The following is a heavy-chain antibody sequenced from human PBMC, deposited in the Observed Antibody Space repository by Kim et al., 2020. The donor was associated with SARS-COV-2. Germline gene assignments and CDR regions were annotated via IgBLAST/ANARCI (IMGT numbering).Heavy chain of an antibody. Sequence: LKSRVTISVDTSKNQFSLKLSSVTAADTAVYYCARDQGRPIGGVIDFFDYWGQGTLVTVSS. D-gene: IGHD3-16*02. J-gene: IGHJ4*02. V-gene: IGHV4-59*01. CDR3: ARDQGRPIGGVIDFFDY.